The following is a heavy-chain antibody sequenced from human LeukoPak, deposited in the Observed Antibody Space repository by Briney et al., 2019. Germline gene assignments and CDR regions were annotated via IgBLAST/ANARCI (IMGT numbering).Heavy chain of an antibody. V-gene: IGHV3-21*01. CDR1: GFTFSSYS. J-gene: IGHJ4*02. CDR3: ARWYSASDY. Sequence: GGSLRLSCAASGFTFSSYSMNWVRQAPGMGLKWVSSISSSSGYIYYAESVKGRFTISRDNAKNSLYLQMNSLRAEDTAVYYCARWYSASDYWGQGTLVTVSS. CDR2: ISSSSGYI. D-gene: IGHD2-15*01.